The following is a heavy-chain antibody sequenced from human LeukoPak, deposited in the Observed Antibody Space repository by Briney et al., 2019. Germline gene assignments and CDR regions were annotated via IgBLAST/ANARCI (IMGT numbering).Heavy chain of an antibody. Sequence: GASVKVSCKASGYTFTGYYMHWVRQAPGQGLEWMGWINPNSGGTNYAQKFQGRVTMTRDTSISTAYMELSRLRSDDTAVYHCARVILGGDIVIGYFQHWGQGTLVTVSS. V-gene: IGHV1-2*02. J-gene: IGHJ1*01. D-gene: IGHD2/OR15-2a*01. CDR1: GYTFTGYY. CDR2: INPNSGGT. CDR3: ARVILGGDIVIGYFQH.